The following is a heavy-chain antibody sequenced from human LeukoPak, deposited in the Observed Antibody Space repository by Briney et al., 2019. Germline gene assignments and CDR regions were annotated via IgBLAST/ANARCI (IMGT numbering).Heavy chain of an antibody. V-gene: IGHV3-21*01. CDR1: GFTFSSYS. CDR3: ASYYYGSGGDAFDI. CDR2: ISSSSSYI. Sequence: GGSLRLSCAASGFTFSSYSMNWVRQAPGKGLEWVSSISSSSSYIYYADSMKGRFTISRDNAKNSLYLQMNSLRAEDTAVYYGASYYYGSGGDAFDIWGQGTMVTVSS. D-gene: IGHD3-10*01. J-gene: IGHJ3*02.